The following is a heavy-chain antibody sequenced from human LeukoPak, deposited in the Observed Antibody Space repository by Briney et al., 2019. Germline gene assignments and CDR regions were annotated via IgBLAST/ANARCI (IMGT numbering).Heavy chain of an antibody. CDR2: VKSKTDGGTT. V-gene: IGHV3-15*01. D-gene: IGHD2-21*02. CDR3: STSLRGSDCCLDY. CDR1: GFTFSDAW. J-gene: IGHJ4*02. Sequence: GESLKISCAASGFTFSDAWVSWVRQAPGMGLEWVGRVKSKTDGGTTDYAAPVKGRFTISRDDSSGTLYLLMNSLKTEDTAVYYCSTSLRGSDCCLDYWGQGTLVAVSS.